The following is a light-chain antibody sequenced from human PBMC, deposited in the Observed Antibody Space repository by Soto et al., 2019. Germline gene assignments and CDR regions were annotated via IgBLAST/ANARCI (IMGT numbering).Light chain of an antibody. Sequence: DILVTQSPLTLPVTPGETASISCRSSQSLLHSNGYNYLDWYLQKPGQSPQLLIYLGSNRASGVPDRFSGSGSGTDFTLKISRVEAEDVGIYYCMQALQSRTFGQGTKVDIK. CDR2: LGS. V-gene: IGKV2-28*01. J-gene: IGKJ1*01. CDR3: MQALQSRT. CDR1: QSLLHSNGYNY.